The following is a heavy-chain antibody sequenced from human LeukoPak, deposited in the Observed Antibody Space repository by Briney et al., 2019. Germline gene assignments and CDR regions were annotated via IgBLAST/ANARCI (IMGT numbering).Heavy chain of an antibody. V-gene: IGHV5-51*01. CDR1: GYSFTSYW. Sequence: GESLKISCKGSGYSFTSYWIGWVRQMPGKGLEWMGIIYPGDSDTRYSPSFQGQVTISADKSVSTAYLQWSSLKASDTAMYYCARANIAVAAPFDYWGQGTLVTVSS. CDR3: ARANIAVAAPFDY. CDR2: IYPGDSDT. J-gene: IGHJ4*02. D-gene: IGHD6-19*01.